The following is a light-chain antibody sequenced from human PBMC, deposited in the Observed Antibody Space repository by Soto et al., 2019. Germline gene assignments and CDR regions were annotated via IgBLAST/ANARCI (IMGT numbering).Light chain of an antibody. CDR1: QSVSSL. Sequence: EIVLTQSPATLSLSPGERATLSCRASQSVSSLLAWYQQKPGQAPRLLIYGASSRATGIPDRFSGSGSGTDFTLTISRLEPEDFAVYYCQQYGSSGTFGQGTKVDIK. J-gene: IGKJ1*01. CDR3: QQYGSSGT. CDR2: GAS. V-gene: IGKV3-20*01.